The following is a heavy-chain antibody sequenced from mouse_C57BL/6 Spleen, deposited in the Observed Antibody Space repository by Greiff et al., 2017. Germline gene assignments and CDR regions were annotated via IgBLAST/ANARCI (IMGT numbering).Heavy chain of an antibody. V-gene: IGHV5-17*01. J-gene: IGHJ4*01. CDR3: ARRATVVGGYAMDY. Sequence: DVMLVESGGGLVKPGGSLKLSCAASGFTFSDYGMHWVRQAPEKGLEWVAYISSGSSTIYYADTVKGRFTISSDNAKNTLFLQMTSLRSEDTAMYYCARRATVVGGYAMDYWGQGTSVTVSS. D-gene: IGHD1-1*01. CDR1: GFTFSDYG. CDR2: ISSGSSTI.